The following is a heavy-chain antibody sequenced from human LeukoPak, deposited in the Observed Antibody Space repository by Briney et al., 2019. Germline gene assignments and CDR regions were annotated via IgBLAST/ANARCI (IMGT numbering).Heavy chain of an antibody. J-gene: IGHJ5*02. CDR1: GFTFTSSA. CDR2: IVVGSGNT. CDR3: AADPLGYYYGSGSLS. V-gene: IGHV1-58*02. Sequence: SVTVSCKASGFTFTSSAMQWVRQARGQRLEWIGWIVVGSGNTNYAQKFQERVTITRDMSTSTAYMELSSLRSEDTAVYYCAADPLGYYYGSGSLSWGRGTLVTVSS. D-gene: IGHD3-10*01.